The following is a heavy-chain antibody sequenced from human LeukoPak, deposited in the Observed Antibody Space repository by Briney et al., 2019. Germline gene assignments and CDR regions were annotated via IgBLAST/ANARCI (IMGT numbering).Heavy chain of an antibody. CDR3: AKGLYSSGWSPPFDY. D-gene: IGHD6-19*01. Sequence: PGRSLRLSCAASGFTFDDYAMHWVRQAPGKGLEWVSGISWNSGSIGYADSVKGRLTISRDNAKNSLYLQMNSLRAEDMALYYCAKGLYSSGWSPPFDYWGQGTLVTVSS. CDR1: GFTFDDYA. J-gene: IGHJ4*02. CDR2: ISWNSGSI. V-gene: IGHV3-9*03.